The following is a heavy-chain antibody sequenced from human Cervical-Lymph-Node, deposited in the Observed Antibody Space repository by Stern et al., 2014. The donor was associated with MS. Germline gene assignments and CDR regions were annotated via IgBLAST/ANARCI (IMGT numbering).Heavy chain of an antibody. CDR1: GFTFTTFA. CDR2: ISYDGSNK. Sequence: VQLVESGGGVVQPGRSLRLSCAASGFTFTTFAMHWVRQAPGKGLEWVALISYDGSNKYYADSVECRFTIARDNSKNTLYLQRNSLRAEDTAVYHCAREGYSVRLPPGLDSWGQGTLVTVSS. J-gene: IGHJ4*02. D-gene: IGHD1-26*01. CDR3: AREGYSVRLPPGLDS. V-gene: IGHV3-30-3*01.